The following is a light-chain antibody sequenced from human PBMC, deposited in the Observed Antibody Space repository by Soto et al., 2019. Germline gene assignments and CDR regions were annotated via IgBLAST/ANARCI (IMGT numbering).Light chain of an antibody. CDR2: GAS. V-gene: IGKV1-16*01. J-gene: IGKJ5*01. CDR3: QQYDSYPIT. Sequence: DIQMTQSPSSLSASVGDRVTITCRASQDITNYLTWFQQKPGQAPKSLISGASRLQSGVPSRFSGSGSGTDFTLTISSLQPEDFATYYCQQYDSYPITFGQGTRLENK. CDR1: QDITNY.